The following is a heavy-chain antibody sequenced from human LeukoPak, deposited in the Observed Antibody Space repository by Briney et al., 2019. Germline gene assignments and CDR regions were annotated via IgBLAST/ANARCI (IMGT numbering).Heavy chain of an antibody. CDR3: ARGGDFWSGYYLPTYYFDY. D-gene: IGHD3-3*01. CDR2: IKPDGSEK. J-gene: IGHJ4*02. CDR1: GFTFSSYA. Sequence: GGSLRLSCAASGFTFSSYAMHWVRQAPGKGLEWVAKIKPDGSEKDHVDSVKGRFTISRDNAKNSLYLQLNSLRAEDTAVYYCARGGDFWSGYYLPTYYFDYWGQGTLVTVSS. V-gene: IGHV3-7*01.